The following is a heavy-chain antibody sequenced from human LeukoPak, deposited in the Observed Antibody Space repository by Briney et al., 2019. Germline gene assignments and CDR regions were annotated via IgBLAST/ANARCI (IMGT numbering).Heavy chain of an antibody. CDR3: ARHVPQSGYPQHFDY. V-gene: IGHV5-10-1*01. CDR1: GYSFTSYW. Sequence: GEYPKNSCKGSGYSFTSYWISWVRQMPGKGLEWMGRIDPSDSYTNYSPSFQAHVTISADKSISTAYLQWSSLKASDIAMYYCARHVPQSGYPQHFDYWGQRTVVSVSS. D-gene: IGHD5-12*01. CDR2: IDPSDSYT. J-gene: IGHJ4*02.